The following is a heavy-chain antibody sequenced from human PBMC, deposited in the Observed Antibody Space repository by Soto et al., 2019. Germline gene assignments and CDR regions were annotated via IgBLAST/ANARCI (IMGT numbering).Heavy chain of an antibody. D-gene: IGHD5-12*01. CDR3: ARQWASGFEI. CDR2: IYYTGST. J-gene: IGHJ3*02. Sequence: QERLQESGPGLVKPSQTLSLTCTVSGVSISSGAHYWSWIRQRPGKGLEWTGHIYYTGSTYYNASLESRIKISIDTSKNQFSLKLTSVSAADPAVYYCARQWASGFEIWGQGTLVTVSS. V-gene: IGHV4-31*03. CDR1: GVSISSGAHY.